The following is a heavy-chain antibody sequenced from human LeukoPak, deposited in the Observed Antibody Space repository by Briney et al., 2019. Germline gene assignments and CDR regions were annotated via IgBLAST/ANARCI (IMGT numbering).Heavy chain of an antibody. V-gene: IGHV4-34*01. CDR3: ARGYGIAVAGTHHFDS. J-gene: IGHJ4*02. CDR2: INHSGST. D-gene: IGHD6-19*01. CDR1: GGSFSGYY. Sequence: SETLSLTCAVYGGSFSGYYWSWIRQPPGKGLEWIGEINHSGSTNYNPSLKSRVTISVDTSKNQFSLKLSSVTAADTAVYYCARGYGIAVAGTHHFDSWGQGTLVTVSS.